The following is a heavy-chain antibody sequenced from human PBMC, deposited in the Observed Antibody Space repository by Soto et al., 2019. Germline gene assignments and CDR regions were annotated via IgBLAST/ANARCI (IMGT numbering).Heavy chain of an antibody. V-gene: IGHV4-59*01. Sequence: SETLSLTCTVSGGSISSYYWSWIRQPPGKGLEWIGYIYYSGSTNYNPSLKSRVTISVDTSKNQFSLKLSSVTAADTAVYYCARGAGIAAAGIFDYWGQGTLVTVS. CDR2: IYYSGST. CDR1: GGSISSYY. D-gene: IGHD6-13*01. CDR3: ARGAGIAAAGIFDY. J-gene: IGHJ4*02.